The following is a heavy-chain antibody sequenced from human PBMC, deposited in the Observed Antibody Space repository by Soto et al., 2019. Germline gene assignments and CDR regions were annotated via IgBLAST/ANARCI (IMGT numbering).Heavy chain of an antibody. J-gene: IGHJ5*02. D-gene: IGHD2-15*01. CDR2: IIPIFGTA. V-gene: IGHV1-69*13. Sequence: SVKVSCKASGGTFSSYAISWVRQAPGQGLEWMGGIIPIFGTANYAQKFQGRVTITADESTSTAYMELSSLRSEDTAVYYCARHTRGDCSGGSCLNWFDPWGQGTLVTVSS. CDR1: GGTFSSYA. CDR3: ARHTRGDCSGGSCLNWFDP.